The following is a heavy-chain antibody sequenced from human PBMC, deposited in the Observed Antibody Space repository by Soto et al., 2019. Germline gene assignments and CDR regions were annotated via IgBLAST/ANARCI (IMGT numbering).Heavy chain of an antibody. CDR3: AKSSRKSSSWYSDYCYYYMDV. V-gene: IGHV4-59*01. CDR1: GGSISSDY. D-gene: IGHD6-13*01. J-gene: IGHJ6*03. CDR2: IYYSGST. Sequence: PSETLSLTCTVSGGSISSDYWSWIRRPPGKGLEWIGYIYYSGSTNYNPSLKSRVTISVDTSKNQFSLKLSSVTAADTAVYYCAKSSRKSSSWYSDYCYYYMDVWGKGTTVTVSS.